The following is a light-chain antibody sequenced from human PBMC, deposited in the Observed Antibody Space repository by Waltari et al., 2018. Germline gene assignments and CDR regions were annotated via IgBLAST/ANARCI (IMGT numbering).Light chain of an antibody. CDR2: GAS. J-gene: IGKJ2*01. Sequence: DIVMTQSPDSLAVSLGERATINCKSSQSVFHTNNKNYLASYQQKPGQPPELLISGASTRESGVPDRFSGSGSGTDFTLAISSLQAEDVVVDYCQQYYSTPNTFGQGTKVEIK. CDR1: QSVFHTNNKNY. CDR3: QQYYSTPNT. V-gene: IGKV4-1*01.